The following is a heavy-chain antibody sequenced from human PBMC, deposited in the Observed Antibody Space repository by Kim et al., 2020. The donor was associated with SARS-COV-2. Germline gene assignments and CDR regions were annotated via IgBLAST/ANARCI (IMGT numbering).Heavy chain of an antibody. V-gene: IGHV3-48*04. CDR1: GFTFSSYS. D-gene: IGHD6-13*01. Sequence: GGSLRLSCAASGFTFSSYSMNWVRQAPGKGLEWVSYISSSSTIYYADSVKGRFTISRDNAKNSLYLQMNSLRAEDTAVYYCARDPTAAPYYYYGMDVWGQGTTVTVSS. J-gene: IGHJ6*02. CDR2: ISSSSTI. CDR3: ARDPTAAPYYYYGMDV.